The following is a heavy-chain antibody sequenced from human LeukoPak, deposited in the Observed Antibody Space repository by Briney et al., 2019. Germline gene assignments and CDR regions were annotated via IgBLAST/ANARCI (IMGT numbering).Heavy chain of an antibody. CDR3: AKGYWLVDY. CDR1: GFTFSNYG. CDR2: ISYDGTNK. D-gene: IGHD2-8*02. Sequence: GGSLRLSCAASGFTFSNYGMHWVRQAPGKGLEWVTVISYDGTNKYYADSVKGRFTISRDNSKNTLYLQMNSLRAEDTAVYYCAKGYWLVDYWGQGTLVTVSS. V-gene: IGHV3-30*18. J-gene: IGHJ4*02.